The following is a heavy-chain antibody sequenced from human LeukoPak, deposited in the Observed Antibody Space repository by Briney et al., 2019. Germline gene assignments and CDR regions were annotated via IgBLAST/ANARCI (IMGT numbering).Heavy chain of an antibody. CDR3: AREHDYGIGFDY. D-gene: IGHD4-17*01. CDR2: ISSSSSTI. J-gene: IGHJ4*02. Sequence: GVSLRLSCAASGFTVRSYSMNWVRQAQGKGLEWVSYISSSSSTIYYADSVKGRFTISRDNAKNSLYLQMNSLRAEDTAVYYCAREHDYGIGFDYWGQGTLVTVSS. V-gene: IGHV3-48*01. CDR1: GFTVRSYS.